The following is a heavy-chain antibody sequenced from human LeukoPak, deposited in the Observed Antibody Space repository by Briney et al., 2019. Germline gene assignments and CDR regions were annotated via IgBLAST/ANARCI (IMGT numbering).Heavy chain of an antibody. V-gene: IGHV3-48*02. D-gene: IGHD3-10*01. CDR3: TRAQGSGSGNAFDI. Sequence: GGSLRLSCAASGFTFRSYVMNWVRQAPGKGLEWVSYISSSSSTIYYADSVKGRFTISRDNAKNSLYLQLNSLRDEDTAVYYCTRAQGSGSGNAFDIWGQGTMVTVSS. J-gene: IGHJ3*02. CDR2: ISSSSSTI. CDR1: GFTFRSYV.